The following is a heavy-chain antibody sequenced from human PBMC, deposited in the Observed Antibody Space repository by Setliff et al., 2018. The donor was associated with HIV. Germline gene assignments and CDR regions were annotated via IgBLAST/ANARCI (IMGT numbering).Heavy chain of an antibody. Sequence: PGGSLRLSCAASGFSFSDSWMTWVRQAPGKGLEWVAHIKGDGSKTKYVDSVRGRFTISRDNAKKSLYLQMNSLRAEDTAVYYCVSTPGVFYFDFWGQGTPVTVSS. CDR1: GFSFSDSW. V-gene: IGHV3-7*03. CDR3: VSTPGVFYFDF. J-gene: IGHJ4*02. D-gene: IGHD2-15*01. CDR2: IKGDGSKT.